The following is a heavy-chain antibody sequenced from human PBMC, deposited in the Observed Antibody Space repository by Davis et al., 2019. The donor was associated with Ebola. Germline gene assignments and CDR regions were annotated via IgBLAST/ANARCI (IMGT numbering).Heavy chain of an antibody. CDR3: AHFGVTQNAYDI. J-gene: IGHJ3*02. CDR1: GFSFGTYG. CDR2: IWYDGSKK. D-gene: IGHD3-10*01. V-gene: IGHV3-33*08. Sequence: GESLKISCAAFGFSFGTYGMHWVRQAPGKGLEWVAVIWYDGSKKYYADSVKGRFTISRDNSKNTLYLQMNSLRAEDTAVYYCAHFGVTQNAYDIWGQGTMVTVSS.